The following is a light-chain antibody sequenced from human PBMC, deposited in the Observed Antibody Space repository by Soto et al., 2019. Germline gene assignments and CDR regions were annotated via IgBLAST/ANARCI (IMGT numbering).Light chain of an antibody. V-gene: IGKV1-39*01. CDR1: QTVSRF. Sequence: DLQMTQSPSSLSASVGDRVTITCRASQTVSRFLNWYHQKPGKAPNLLIYAASTLQSVVPSRFNGSGSGTDFTLTITSLEPEDFGTYSCQQSFSTPWTFGQGTKVEI. CDR3: QQSFSTPWT. J-gene: IGKJ1*01. CDR2: AAS.